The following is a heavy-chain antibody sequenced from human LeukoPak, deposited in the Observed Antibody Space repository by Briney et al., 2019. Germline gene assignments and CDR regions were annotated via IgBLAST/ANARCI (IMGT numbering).Heavy chain of an antibody. CDR1: GSSFTNYW. J-gene: IGHJ5*02. V-gene: IGHV5-51*01. CDR2: IYPGDSDT. Sequence: GESLQISCKGSGSSFTNYWIGWVRQMPGKGREWMGIIYPGDSDTRYSPSFQGQVTISADKSISTAYLQWSSLKASDTAKFYCLSLRSGKFPSWIDDWGQGTLVTVSS. CDR3: LSLRSGKFPSWIDD. D-gene: IGHD1-26*01.